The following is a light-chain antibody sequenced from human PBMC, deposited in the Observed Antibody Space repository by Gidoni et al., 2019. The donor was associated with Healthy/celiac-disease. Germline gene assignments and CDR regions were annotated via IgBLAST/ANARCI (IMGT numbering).Light chain of an antibody. V-gene: IGKV1-5*01. CDR3: QQYNSYPLT. CDR2: DAS. J-gene: IGKJ4*01. CDR1: QSISSW. Sequence: DIQMTQSPSTLSASVVDRVTITCRASQSISSWLAWYQQKPGKAPKLLSYDASSLESGVPSRFSGSGSGTEFTLTISSLQPDDFATYYCQQYNSYPLTFGGGTKVEIK.